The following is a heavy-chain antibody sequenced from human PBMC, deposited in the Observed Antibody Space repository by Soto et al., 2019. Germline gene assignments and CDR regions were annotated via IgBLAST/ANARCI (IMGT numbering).Heavy chain of an antibody. V-gene: IGHV4-30-4*01. CDR1: GGSISSGDYY. CDR2: IYYSGST. J-gene: IGHJ4*02. Sequence: PSETLSLTCTVSGGSISSGDYYWSWIRQPPGKGLEWIGYIYYSGSTYYNPSLKSRVTISVDTSKNQFSLKLSSVTAADTAVYYCARENYGVYVQNDYYFDYWGQGTLVTVSS. D-gene: IGHD4-17*01. CDR3: ARENYGVYVQNDYYFDY.